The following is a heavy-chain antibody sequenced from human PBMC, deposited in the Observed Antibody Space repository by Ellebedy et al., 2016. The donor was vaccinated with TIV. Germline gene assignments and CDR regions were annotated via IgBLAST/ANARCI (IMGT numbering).Heavy chain of an antibody. D-gene: IGHD4-17*01. CDR1: GGTFSSYA. Sequence: AASVKVSCKASGGTFSSYAISWVRQAPGQGLEWMGTIIPIFGTANYAQKFQGRVTLTADESTSTASMELSSLRSEDTAVYYSARDDYGDRLGPGDYYYHGMDVWGQGTTVTVSS. CDR3: ARDDYGDRLGPGDYYYHGMDV. CDR2: IIPIFGTA. J-gene: IGHJ6*02. V-gene: IGHV1-69*13.